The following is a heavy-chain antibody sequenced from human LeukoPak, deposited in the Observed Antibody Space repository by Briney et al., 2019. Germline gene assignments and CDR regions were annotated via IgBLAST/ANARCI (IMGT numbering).Heavy chain of an antibody. J-gene: IGHJ5*02. D-gene: IGHD5/OR15-5a*01. CDR1: KFTFNGSA. CDR3: TGQDGDMVSTLGWFDP. Sequence: PGGSLRLSCAASKFTFNGSAIHWVRQASGKGLEWVGRIRTKVKNYATAYAESVKGRFTISRDDSRSTAYLQMSSLKTEDTAMYYRTGQDGDMVSTLGWFDPWGQGTLVTVSS. CDR2: IRTKVKNYAT. V-gene: IGHV3-73*01.